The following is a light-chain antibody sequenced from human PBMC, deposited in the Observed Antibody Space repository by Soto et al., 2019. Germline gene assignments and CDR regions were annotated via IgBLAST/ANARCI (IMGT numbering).Light chain of an antibody. Sequence: DIQMTQSPSTLSASVGDRVTITCRASLTISGWLAWYQHKPGKAPKLLIYKASSLESGVPSRFSGSGSGTEFTLTISSLQPDDFATYYCQQYDTYPYTFGQGTKLEI. CDR1: LTISGW. CDR2: KAS. V-gene: IGKV1-5*03. CDR3: QQYDTYPYT. J-gene: IGKJ2*01.